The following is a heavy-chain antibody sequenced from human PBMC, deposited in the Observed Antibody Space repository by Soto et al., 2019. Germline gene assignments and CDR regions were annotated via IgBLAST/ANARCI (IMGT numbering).Heavy chain of an antibody. V-gene: IGHV1-8*01. Sequence: ASVTGARKASGYSFTSSVITSVRQATGQRLEWMGWMNHNSGITGYGQKLQGRGTMTRNTSISTAEMELSSLRSEDTAVYYCARAGGDHVNSDYWAQGTRVTVSS. J-gene: IGHJ4*02. CDR3: ARAGGDHVNSDY. D-gene: IGHD2-21*02. CDR1: GYSFTSSV. CDR2: MNHNSGIT.